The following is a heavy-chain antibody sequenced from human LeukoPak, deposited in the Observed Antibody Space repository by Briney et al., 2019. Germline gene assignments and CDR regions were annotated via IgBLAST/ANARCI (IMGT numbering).Heavy chain of an antibody. CDR3: ARQWGIVATDY. CDR1: GYSFTSYW. J-gene: IGHJ4*02. CDR2: IYPGDSDT. Sequence: GESLKISCKGSGYSFTSYWIGWVRQMPGKGLEWMGIIYPGDSDTRYSPSFQGQVTISADNSTSTAYLQWSSRKASDTAMYYCARQWGIVATDYWGQGALVTVSS. D-gene: IGHD5-12*01. V-gene: IGHV5-51*01.